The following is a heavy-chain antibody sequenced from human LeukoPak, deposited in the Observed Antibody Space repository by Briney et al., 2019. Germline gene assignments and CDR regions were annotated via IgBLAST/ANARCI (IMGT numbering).Heavy chain of an antibody. J-gene: IGHJ5*02. CDR3: AGSWYDYRNYFDP. Sequence: GGSLRLSCAASRFTFSSYDMSWVRRAPGKGLEWVSAISGSGGSTYYADSVKGRFPISRDNSKSTLYLQMNSLRAEDTALYYCAGSWYDYRNYFDPWGQGTLVTVSS. CDR2: ISGSGGST. CDR1: RFTFSSYD. D-gene: IGHD4-11*01. V-gene: IGHV3-23*01.